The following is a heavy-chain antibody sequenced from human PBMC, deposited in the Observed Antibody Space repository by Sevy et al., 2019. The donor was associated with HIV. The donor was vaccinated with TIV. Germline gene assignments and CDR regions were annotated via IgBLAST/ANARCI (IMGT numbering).Heavy chain of an antibody. CDR1: GFTFRSNW. CDR3: AHETFGRFDS. J-gene: IGHJ4*02. V-gene: IGHV3-7*01. CDR2: IKAGGRDK. D-gene: IGHD3-16*01. Sequence: GGALELPLSTPGFTFRSNWVNWGPQGPGKGVGWGANIKAGGRDKNYVDSWEGRFTISKDNAKNLLFLQMNSMRVEDTAVYYCAHETFGRFDSWGQGTLVTVSS.